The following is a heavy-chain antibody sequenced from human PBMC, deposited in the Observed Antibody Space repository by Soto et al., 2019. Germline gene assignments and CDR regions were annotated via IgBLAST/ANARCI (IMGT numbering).Heavy chain of an antibody. D-gene: IGHD3-16*01. Sequence: PSETLSLTCTVSRGSINSGGYYWHWIRQHPGKGLEWIGYVFHSGSTYYNQSFRSRVTTSMDTSKNQFSLNLSSVTAADTAIYYCARGGGEDSNFGPWGQGTLVTVFS. V-gene: IGHV4-31*03. J-gene: IGHJ5*02. CDR2: VFHSGST. CDR1: RGSINSGGYY. CDR3: ARGGGEDSNFGP.